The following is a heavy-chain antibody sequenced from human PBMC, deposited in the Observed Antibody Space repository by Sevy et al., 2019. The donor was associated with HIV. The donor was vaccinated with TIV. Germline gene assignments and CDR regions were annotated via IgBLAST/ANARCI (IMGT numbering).Heavy chain of an antibody. CDR3: AKALDSSGYLVLDY. D-gene: IGHD3-22*01. J-gene: IGHJ4*02. CDR2: ISWNSGSI. V-gene: IGHV3-9*01. CDR1: GFTFDDYA. Sequence: GGSLRLSCAASGFTFDDYAMHWVRQAPGKGLEWVSGISWNSGSIGYADSVKGRFTISRDNAKNSLYLQMNSLRAEETASYYCAKALDSSGYLVLDYWGQGTLVTVSS.